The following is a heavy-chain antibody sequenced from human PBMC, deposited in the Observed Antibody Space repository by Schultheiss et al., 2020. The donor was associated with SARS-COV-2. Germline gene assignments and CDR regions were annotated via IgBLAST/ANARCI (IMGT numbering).Heavy chain of an antibody. J-gene: IGHJ3*02. CDR2: INSDGSST. V-gene: IGHV3-74*01. Sequence: GGSLRLSCAASGLTFSSYWMHWVRQAPGKGLVWVSRINSDGSSTSYADSVKGRFTISRDNAKNTLYLQMNSLRAEDTAVYYCASTDYGDYIDAFDIWGQGTMVTVSS. CDR1: GLTFSSYW. CDR3: ASTDYGDYIDAFDI. D-gene: IGHD4-17*01.